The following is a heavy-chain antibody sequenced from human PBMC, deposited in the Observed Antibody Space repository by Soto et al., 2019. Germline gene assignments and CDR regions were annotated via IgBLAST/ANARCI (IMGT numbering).Heavy chain of an antibody. J-gene: IGHJ4*02. CDR3: AKDTYYHDSSGYYVFDH. D-gene: IGHD3-22*01. Sequence: GSLRLSCAASGFTFSSYGMHWVRQAPGKGLEWVAVIWYDGSNKYYADSVKGRFTISRDNSKNTLYLQMNSLRAEDTAVYYCAKDTYYHDSSGYYVFDHWGQGTLVTVSS. V-gene: IGHV3-33*06. CDR1: GFTFSSYG. CDR2: IWYDGSNK.